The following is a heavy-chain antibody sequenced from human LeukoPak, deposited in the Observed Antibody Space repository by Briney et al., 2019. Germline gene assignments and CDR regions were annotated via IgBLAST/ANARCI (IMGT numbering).Heavy chain of an antibody. CDR2: IYYSGST. CDR1: GGSFSGYY. J-gene: IGHJ6*03. CDR3: ARGVLGVVYYYYMDV. Sequence: SETLSLTCAVYGGSFSGYYWSWIRQPPGKGLEWIGYIYYSGSTNYNPSLKSRVTISVDTSKNQFSLKLSSVTAADTAVYYCARGVLGVVYYYYMDVWGKGTTVTVSS. V-gene: IGHV4-59*01. D-gene: IGHD3-3*01.